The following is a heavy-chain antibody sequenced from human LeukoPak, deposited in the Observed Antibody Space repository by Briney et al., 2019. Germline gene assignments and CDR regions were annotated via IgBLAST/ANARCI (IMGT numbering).Heavy chain of an antibody. CDR1: RFTFDDYA. Sequence: GGSLRLSCAASRFTFDDYAMHWVRQAPGKGLEWVSSITWNSDLIVYADSVKGRFTVSRGNAENPLYLQMNSLRLEDTALYYCAKGKFGELSYVFDNWGQGTLVTVSS. V-gene: IGHV3-9*01. CDR3: AKGKFGELSYVFDN. J-gene: IGHJ5*02. CDR2: ITWNSDLI. D-gene: IGHD3-10*01.